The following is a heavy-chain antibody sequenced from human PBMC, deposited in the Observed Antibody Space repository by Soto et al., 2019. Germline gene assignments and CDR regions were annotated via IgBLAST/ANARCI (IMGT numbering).Heavy chain of an antibody. CDR1: GGSISSYY. CDR3: ARAVGKANDGPSNFGY. Sequence: PSETLSLTCTVSGGSISSYYWSWIRQPPGKGLEWIGYIYYSGSTNYNPSLMSRVTISVDTSKNQFSLKLSSVTAADTAVYYCARAVGKANDGPSNFGYWGQGTLVTVSS. CDR2: IYYSGST. V-gene: IGHV4-59*01. J-gene: IGHJ4*02. D-gene: IGHD1-1*01.